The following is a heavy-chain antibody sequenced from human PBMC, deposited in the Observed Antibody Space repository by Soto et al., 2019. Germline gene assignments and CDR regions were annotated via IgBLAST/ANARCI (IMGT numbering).Heavy chain of an antibody. CDR3: ARHPNLYCRGTHCYLS. Sequence: GGSLRLSCAASGFTFSRYSMNWVRQAPGKGREWVASIDSYSSFIYYADAVRGRFTISRDNARNSLSLQMNTLRAEDTAVYYCARHPNLYCRGTHCYLSWGRGRLVTVSS. CDR1: GFTFSRYS. V-gene: IGHV3-21*01. J-gene: IGHJ5*02. D-gene: IGHD2-2*01. CDR2: IDSYSSFI.